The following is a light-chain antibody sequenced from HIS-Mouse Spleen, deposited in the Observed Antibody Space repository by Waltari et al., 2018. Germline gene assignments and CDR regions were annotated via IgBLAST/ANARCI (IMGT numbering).Light chain of an antibody. CDR1: KLGDKY. V-gene: IGLV3-1*01. Sequence: SYELTQPPSVSVSPGQTASITCSGDKLGDKYACWYQQKPGQSPVLVIFQDSKRPSGRPERCSWADSGNKAALTISGSQAMDEDDYYCQAWDSSTGVFGGGTKLTVL. CDR3: QAWDSSTGV. J-gene: IGLJ2*01. CDR2: QDS.